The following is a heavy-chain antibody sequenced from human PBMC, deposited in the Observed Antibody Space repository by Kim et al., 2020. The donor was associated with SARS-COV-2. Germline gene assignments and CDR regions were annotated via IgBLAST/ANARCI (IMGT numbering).Heavy chain of an antibody. J-gene: IGHJ5*02. Sequence: GESLKISCKGSGYSFTSYWIGWVRQMPGKGLEWMGIIYPGDSDTRYSPSFQGQVTISADKSISTAYLQWSSLKASDTAMYYCARPPQSDYGGKSVPTWGQGTLVTVSS. V-gene: IGHV5-51*01. D-gene: IGHD4-17*01. CDR1: GYSFTSYW. CDR2: IYPGDSDT. CDR3: ARPPQSDYGGKSVPT.